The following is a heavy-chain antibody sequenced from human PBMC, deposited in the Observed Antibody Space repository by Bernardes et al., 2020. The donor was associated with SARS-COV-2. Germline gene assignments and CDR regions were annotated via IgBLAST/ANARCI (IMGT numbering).Heavy chain of an antibody. CDR2: INTNTGNP. J-gene: IGHJ3*02. Sequence: VKVSCKASGYTFTSYAMNWVRQAPGQGLEWMGWINTNTGNPTYAQGFTGRFVFSLDTSVSTAYLQISSLKAEDTAVYYCARALGGYYDSSGYYYVTHDAFDIWGQGTMVTVSS. CDR3: ARALGGYYDSSGYYYVTHDAFDI. D-gene: IGHD3-22*01. V-gene: IGHV7-4-1*02. CDR1: GYTFTSYA.